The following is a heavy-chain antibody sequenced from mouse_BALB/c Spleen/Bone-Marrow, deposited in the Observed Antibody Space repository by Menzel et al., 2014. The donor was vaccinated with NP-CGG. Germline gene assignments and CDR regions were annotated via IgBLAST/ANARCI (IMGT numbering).Heavy chain of an antibody. V-gene: IGHV4-1*02. CDR1: GFDFSRYW. CDR3: ARPDYYGYLNY. D-gene: IGHD1-1*01. Sequence: EVKLVESGGGLVQPGGSLKFSCAAPGFDFSRYWMSWVRQAPGKGLEWIGEINPDSRTINYSPSLKDKFIISRDNAKNTLYLRLNKVRSEDTALYYCARPDYYGYLNYWGQGTTLTVSS. J-gene: IGHJ2*01. CDR2: INPDSRTI.